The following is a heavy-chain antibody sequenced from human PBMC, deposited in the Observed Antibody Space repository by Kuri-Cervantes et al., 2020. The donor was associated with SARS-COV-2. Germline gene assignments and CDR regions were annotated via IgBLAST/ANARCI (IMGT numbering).Heavy chain of an antibody. J-gene: IGHJ5*02. CDR1: GFTFSSYE. D-gene: IGHD6-13*01. CDR2: ISSSGSTI. Sequence: GESLKISCAASGFTFSSYEMNWVRQAPGKGLEWVSYISSSGSTIYYADSVKGRFTISRDNAKNSLYLQMNSLRAEDTAVYYCAKVGQQLVPDWFDPWGQGTLVTVSS. CDR3: AKVGQQLVPDWFDP. V-gene: IGHV3-48*03.